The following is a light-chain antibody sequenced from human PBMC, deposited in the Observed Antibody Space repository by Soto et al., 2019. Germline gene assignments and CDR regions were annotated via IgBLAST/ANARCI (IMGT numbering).Light chain of an antibody. CDR1: QGISSA. CDR3: QEYYTYPWT. Sequence: IQMTQSPCSVSASVWDTVTITCRASQGISSALAWYQQKPGKAPKLLIYDASSLESGVPSRFSGSGSGTEFTLTISSLQPDDFATYFCQEYYTYPWTFGQGTKVDIK. J-gene: IGKJ1*01. CDR2: DAS. V-gene: IGKV1-13*02.